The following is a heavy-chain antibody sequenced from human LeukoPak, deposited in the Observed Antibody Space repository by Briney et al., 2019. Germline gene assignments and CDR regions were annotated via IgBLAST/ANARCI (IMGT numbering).Heavy chain of an antibody. D-gene: IGHD2-15*01. V-gene: IGHV1-2*02. Sequence: ASVKVSCKASGYTFTGYYMHWVRQAPGQGLEWMGWINPNSGGTNYAQKFQGRVTMTRDTSISTAYMELSSLRSEDTAVYYCARTYGSGSLDYGGQGTLVTVSS. J-gene: IGHJ4*02. CDR3: ARTYGSGSLDY. CDR1: GYTFTGYY. CDR2: INPNSGGT.